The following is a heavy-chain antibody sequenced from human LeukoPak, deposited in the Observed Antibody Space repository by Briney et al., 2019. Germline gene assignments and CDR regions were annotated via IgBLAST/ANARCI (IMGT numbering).Heavy chain of an antibody. V-gene: IGHV1-2*02. CDR1: GYTFNDYY. CDR3: ARDSSDVLTGYYHF. D-gene: IGHD3-9*01. CDR2: INPNSGRT. Sequence: ASVTVSCKTSGYTFNDYYVHWVRQAPGQGLEWMGWINPNSGRTNYAPKFQGRVTLTTDTSISTAYMELSSLISGDTALYFCARDSSDVLTGYYHFWGQGTLVTVSS. J-gene: IGHJ4*02.